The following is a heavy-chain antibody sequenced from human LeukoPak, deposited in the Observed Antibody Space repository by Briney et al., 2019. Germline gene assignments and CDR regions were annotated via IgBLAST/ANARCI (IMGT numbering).Heavy chain of an antibody. CDR2: ISSSSSYI. CDR1: GFTFSSYS. CDR3: ARVPLRRTTVTTPY. Sequence: PGGSLRLSCAASGFTFSSYSMNWVRQAPGKGLEWVSSISSSSSYIYYADSVKGRFTISRDNAKNSLYLQMNGLRAEDTAVYYCARVPLRRTTVTTPYWGQGTLVTVSS. J-gene: IGHJ4*02. V-gene: IGHV3-21*01. D-gene: IGHD4-17*01.